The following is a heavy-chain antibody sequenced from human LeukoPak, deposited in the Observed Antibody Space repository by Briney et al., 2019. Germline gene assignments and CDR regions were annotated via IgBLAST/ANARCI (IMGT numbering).Heavy chain of an antibody. CDR1: GFTFSDYY. CDR3: ASPVLLWFGELSPIDY. V-gene: IGHV3-11*01. D-gene: IGHD3-10*01. CDR2: ISSSGSTI. J-gene: IGHJ4*02. Sequence: GGSLRLSCAASGFTFSDYYMSWIRQARGKGLEWASYISSSGSTIYYVDSVKGRFTISRDNAKNSLYLQMNSLRAEDTAVYYCASPVLLWFGELSPIDYWGQGTLVTVSS.